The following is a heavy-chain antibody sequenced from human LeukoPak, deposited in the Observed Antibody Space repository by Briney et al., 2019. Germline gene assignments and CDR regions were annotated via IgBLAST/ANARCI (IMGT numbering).Heavy chain of an antibody. CDR2: INHSGST. Sequence: PSETLSLTCAVYGGSFSGYYWSWIRQPPGKGLEWIGEINHSGSTNYNPSLKSRVTISVDTSKNQFSLKLSSVTAADTAVYYCARGKSITIIVVVKYYFDYWGQGTLVTVSS. CDR1: GGSFSGYY. CDR3: ARGKSITIIVVVKYYFDY. V-gene: IGHV4-34*01. J-gene: IGHJ4*02. D-gene: IGHD3-22*01.